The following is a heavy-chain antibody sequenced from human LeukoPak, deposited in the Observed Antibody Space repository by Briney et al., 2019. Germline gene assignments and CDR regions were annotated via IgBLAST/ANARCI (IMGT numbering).Heavy chain of an antibody. Sequence: SQTLSLTCAISGDSVSSDSAPWNWITQSPSRGLEWLGRTYYRVKLYNDYAVSVKGRITINPDTSKNQCSLQLNSVTPEDTAVYYCARTAYTSSSAPDYWGQGTLVTVSS. CDR3: ARTAYTSSSAPDY. CDR2: TYYRVKLYN. D-gene: IGHD6-6*01. V-gene: IGHV6-1*01. CDR1: GDSVSSDSAP. J-gene: IGHJ4*02.